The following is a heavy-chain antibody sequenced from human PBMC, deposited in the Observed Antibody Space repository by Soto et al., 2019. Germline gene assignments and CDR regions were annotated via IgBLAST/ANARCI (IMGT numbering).Heavy chain of an antibody. D-gene: IGHD1-26*01. CDR3: ERASYSAFDI. CDR1: GYTFTSYA. J-gene: IGHJ3*02. V-gene: IGHV1-3*05. CDR2: INAGNGNT. Sequence: QVQLVQSGAEEKKPGASVKVSCKASGYTFTSYAMHWVRQAPGRRLEWMGWINAGNGNTKYSQKFQGRVTLTRDTSASTSDLELSSLRSEDTAVYYCERASYSAFDIWGKGTTVTVSS.